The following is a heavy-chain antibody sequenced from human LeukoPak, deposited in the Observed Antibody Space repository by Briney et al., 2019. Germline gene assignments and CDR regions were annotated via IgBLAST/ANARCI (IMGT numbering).Heavy chain of an antibody. V-gene: IGHV1-18*01. CDR1: GYTFTSYD. D-gene: IGHD3-22*01. J-gene: IGHJ6*03. CDR2: MNPNNGNT. CDR3: ARGPGGRSGYHPLEDYYYYYYMDV. Sequence: ASVKVSCKASGYTFTSYDINWVRQATGQGLEWMGWMNPNNGNTNYAQKLQGRVTMTTDTSTRTAYMELRSLRSDDTAVYYCARGPGGRSGYHPLEDYYYYYYMDVWGKGTTVTVSS.